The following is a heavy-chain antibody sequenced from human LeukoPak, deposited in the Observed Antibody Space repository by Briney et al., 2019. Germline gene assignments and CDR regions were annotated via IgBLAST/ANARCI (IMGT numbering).Heavy chain of an antibody. CDR3: TLGGAQFDY. Sequence: GGSLRLSCTASGFTFGDYAMSWVRQAPGKGLEWVGFIRSKAYGGATEYAASVKGRFTISRDDSKSIAYLQMNSLKTEDTAVYYCTLGGAQFDYWGQGTLVTVSS. CDR1: GFTFGDYA. J-gene: IGHJ4*02. CDR2: IRSKAYGGAT. V-gene: IGHV3-49*04. D-gene: IGHD1-26*01.